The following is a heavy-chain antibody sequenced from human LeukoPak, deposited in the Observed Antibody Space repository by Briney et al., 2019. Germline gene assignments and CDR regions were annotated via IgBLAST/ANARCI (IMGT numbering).Heavy chain of an antibody. CDR2: IKQDGSEK. CDR3: ALGDYGKPFDY. J-gene: IGHJ4*02. CDR1: GFTFSSYW. V-gene: IGHV3-7*01. D-gene: IGHD4-17*01. Sequence: PGGSLRLSCAASGFTFSSYWMSWVRQAPGKGLEWVANIKQDGSEKYYVDSVRGRFTISRDNAKNSLYLQMNSLRAEDTAVYYCALGDYGKPFDYWGQGTLVTVSP.